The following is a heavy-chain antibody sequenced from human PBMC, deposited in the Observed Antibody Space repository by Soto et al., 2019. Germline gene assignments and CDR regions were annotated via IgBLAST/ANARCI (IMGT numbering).Heavy chain of an antibody. D-gene: IGHD3-22*01. CDR1: GFTFRNYA. CDR3: ARDDYASTGRNSGFDY. J-gene: IGHJ4*02. V-gene: IGHV3-30-3*01. Sequence: QVQLVESGGGVVQPGRSLRLSCAASGFTFRNYAMHWVRQVRQAPGQGLEWVAVISYDGSNQFYADSMKGRFTISRDDSKNTLYLEMNSLRADDTAVYYCARDDYASTGRNSGFDYWGQGTLVTVSS. CDR2: ISYDGSNQ.